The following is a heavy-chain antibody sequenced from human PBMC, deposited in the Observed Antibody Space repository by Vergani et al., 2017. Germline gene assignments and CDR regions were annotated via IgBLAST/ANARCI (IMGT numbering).Heavy chain of an antibody. J-gene: IGHJ3*02. CDR2: VRTNNRSQ. Sequence: VQSGGTLAQPGGSLRLSCVAPGLNFRTYDLMWVRQAPGKGREWVEYVRTNNRSQSYADSGKGSFAVSRDSVKNALFIQMNSLRVEDTAAYYCAREYRSSTGRGFDMWGQGTKVTVSP. D-gene: IGHD6-6*01. CDR3: AREYRSSTGRGFDM. CDR1: GLNFRTYD. V-gene: IGHV3-48*01.